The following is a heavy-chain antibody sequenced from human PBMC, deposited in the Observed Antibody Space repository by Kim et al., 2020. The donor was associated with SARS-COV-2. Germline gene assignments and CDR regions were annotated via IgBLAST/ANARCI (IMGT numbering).Heavy chain of an antibody. CDR2: ISSSGSNI. V-gene: IGHV3-48*03. Sequence: GGSLRLSCAASAFTFSSYEMNWVRQAPGKGLEWISYISSSGSNIYYADSVKGRFTISRDNAKNSLYLQMYSLRAEDTAVYYCARSYCGGDCSSGPWLDP. J-gene: IGHJ5*02. D-gene: IGHD2-21*02. CDR1: AFTFSSYE. CDR3: ARSYCGGDCSSGPWLDP.